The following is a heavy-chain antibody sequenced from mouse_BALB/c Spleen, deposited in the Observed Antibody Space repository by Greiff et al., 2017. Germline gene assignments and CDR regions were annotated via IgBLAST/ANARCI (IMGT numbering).Heavy chain of an antibody. CDR3: ARYDGYDYYAMDY. J-gene: IGHJ4*01. Sequence: DVMLVESGGGLVQPGGSRKLSCAASGFTFSSFGMHWVRQAPEKGLEWVAYISSGSSTIYYADTVKGRFTISRDNPKNTLFLQMTSLRSEDTAMYYCARYDGYDYYAMDYWGQGTSVTVSS. CDR2: ISSGSSTI. V-gene: IGHV5-17*02. D-gene: IGHD2-2*01. CDR1: GFTFSSFG.